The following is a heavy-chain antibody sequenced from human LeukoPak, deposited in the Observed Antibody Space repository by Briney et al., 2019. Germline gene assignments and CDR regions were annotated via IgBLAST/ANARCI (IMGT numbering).Heavy chain of an antibody. J-gene: IGHJ4*02. CDR1: GFTFSSNY. V-gene: IGHV3-66*02. D-gene: IGHD5/OR15-5a*01. CDR2: IYSVGTT. Sequence: GGSLRLSCEDSGFTFSSNYMSWVRQAPGKGLEWVSVIYSVGTTYYADSVKGRFTISRDTSKSTVFLQMNSLRAEDTAVYYCARLESTEGTLYWGQGTLVTVSS. CDR3: ARLESTEGTLY.